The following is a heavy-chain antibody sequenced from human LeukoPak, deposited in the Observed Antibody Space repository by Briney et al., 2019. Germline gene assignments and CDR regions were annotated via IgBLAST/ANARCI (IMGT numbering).Heavy chain of an antibody. J-gene: IGHJ4*02. Sequence: GGSLRLSCAASGFTFSNYEMNWVRQAPGKGLEWISYISSSGVTIYYADSVKGRFTISRDNAKNSLNLQLNSLRPEDTAVYYCAREAYSGYDFYFDYWGQGTPVTVSS. CDR2: ISSSGVTI. CDR3: AREAYSGYDFYFDY. CDR1: GFTFSNYE. D-gene: IGHD5-12*01. V-gene: IGHV3-48*03.